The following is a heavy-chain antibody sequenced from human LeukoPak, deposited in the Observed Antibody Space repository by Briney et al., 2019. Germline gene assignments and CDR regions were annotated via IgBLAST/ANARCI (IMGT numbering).Heavy chain of an antibody. Sequence: GGSLRLSCVASGFIFTDHWMSWVRQAPGKGLDWVANIKEDESAKFYADSVRGRFTISRDNAKNSVYLEMNNLRVEDTAVYYCARAVDVTDYWGRGTLVTVSS. CDR1: GFIFTDHW. D-gene: IGHD3-16*01. CDR3: ARAVDVTDY. J-gene: IGHJ4*02. CDR2: IKEDESAK. V-gene: IGHV3-7*01.